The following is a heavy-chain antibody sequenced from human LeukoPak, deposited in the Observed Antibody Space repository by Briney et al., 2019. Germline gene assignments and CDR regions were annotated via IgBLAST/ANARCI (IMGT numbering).Heavy chain of an antibody. V-gene: IGHV3-7*01. J-gene: IGHJ4*02. CDR2: IKQDGSEK. CDR3: ARDGNWGSDYFDY. Sequence: GGSLRLSCAASGFTLSSYWMSWVRQAPGKGLEWVANIKQDGSEKYYVDSVKGRFTISRDNAKNSLYLQMNSLRAEDTAAYYCARDGNWGSDYFDYWGQGTLVTVSS. D-gene: IGHD7-27*01. CDR1: GFTLSSYW.